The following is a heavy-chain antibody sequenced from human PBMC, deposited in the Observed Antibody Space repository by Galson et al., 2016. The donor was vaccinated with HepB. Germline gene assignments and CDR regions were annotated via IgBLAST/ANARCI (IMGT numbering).Heavy chain of an antibody. CDR1: GFTFSSYG. CDR3: AKNEQYPREYYFDH. Sequence: SLRLSCAASGFTFSSYGMHWVRQAPGKGLEWVAIISYDGRNKYYADSVKGRIAISGDNSKNTLYLQVNSLRAEDTAMYYCAKNEQYPREYYFDHWGQGTLVTVSS. V-gene: IGHV3-30*18. CDR2: ISYDGRNK. J-gene: IGHJ4*02. D-gene: IGHD5-24*01.